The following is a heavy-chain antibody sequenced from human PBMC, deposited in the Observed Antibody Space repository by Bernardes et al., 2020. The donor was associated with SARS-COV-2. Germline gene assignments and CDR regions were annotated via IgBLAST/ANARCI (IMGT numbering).Heavy chain of an antibody. V-gene: IGHV3-7*01. Sequence: LRLSCAASGFTFSAYWMTWVRQAPGKGLECVANIKTDGSEKYYLDSVKDRFTISRDNAKNSLYLQMNSLRVEDTAVYYCATDLNWAGYWGQGTLVSVSS. CDR3: ATDLNWAGY. J-gene: IGHJ4*02. CDR1: GFTFSAYW. D-gene: IGHD7-27*01. CDR2: IKTDGSEK.